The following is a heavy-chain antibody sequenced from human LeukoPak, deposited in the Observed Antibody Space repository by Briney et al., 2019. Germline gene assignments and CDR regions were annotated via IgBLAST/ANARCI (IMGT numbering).Heavy chain of an antibody. J-gene: IGHJ4*02. D-gene: IGHD3-16*02. V-gene: IGHV1-69*05. CDR1: GGTFSSYA. CDR2: IIPIFGSA. Sequence: SVKVSCKASGGTFSSYAISWVRQAPGQGLEWMGGIIPIFGSANYAQKFQGRVTITTDESTSTAYMELSSLRSEDTAVYYCSIMITFGGVIVPCYFDYWGQGTLVTVSS. CDR3: SIMITFGGVIVPCYFDY.